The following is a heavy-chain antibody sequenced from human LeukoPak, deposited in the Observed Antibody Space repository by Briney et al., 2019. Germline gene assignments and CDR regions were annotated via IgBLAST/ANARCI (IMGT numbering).Heavy chain of an antibody. CDR2: ISGSGSNT. Sequence: GGSLRLSCAASGFTFSSYGIHWVRQAPGKGLEWVSGISGSGSNTYYADSVKGRFTISRDNSKNTLYLQMNSLRAEDTAVYYCAKGRSSWPNFDYWGQGTLVTVSS. D-gene: IGHD6-13*01. CDR3: AKGRSSWPNFDY. CDR1: GFTFSSYG. J-gene: IGHJ4*02. V-gene: IGHV3-23*01.